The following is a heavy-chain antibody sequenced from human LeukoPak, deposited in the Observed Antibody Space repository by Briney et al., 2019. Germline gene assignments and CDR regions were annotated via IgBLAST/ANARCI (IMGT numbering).Heavy chain of an antibody. J-gene: IGHJ5*02. CDR1: GGSISSYY. V-gene: IGHV4-4*07. CDR3: ARGGPRSGWSHWFDP. Sequence: PSETLSLTCTVSGGSISSYYWSWIRQPAGKGLEWIGRIYTSGSTNYNPSLKSRVTMLVDTSKNQFSLKLSSVTAAGPAVYYCARGGPRSGWSHWFDPWGQGTLVTVSS. D-gene: IGHD6-19*01. CDR2: IYTSGST.